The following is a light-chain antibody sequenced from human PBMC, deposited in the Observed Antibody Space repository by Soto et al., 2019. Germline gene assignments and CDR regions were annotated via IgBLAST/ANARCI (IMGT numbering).Light chain of an antibody. V-gene: IGLV2-14*01. CDR1: SSDVGGYNY. CDR3: SSYTSSSSWV. CDR2: EVS. Sequence: QSALTQPASVSGSPGQSITISCTGTSSDVGGYNYVSWYQQHPGKAPKLMIYEVSNRPSGVSNRFSGSKPGNTASLTISGLQAEDEADYYCSSYTSSSSWVFGGGTKRTVL. J-gene: IGLJ3*02.